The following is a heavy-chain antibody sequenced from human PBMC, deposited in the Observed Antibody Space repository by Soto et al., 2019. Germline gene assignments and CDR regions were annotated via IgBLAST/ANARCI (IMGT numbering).Heavy chain of an antibody. CDR2: ISYDGSNK. CDR3: AREYDILTGYSDTFDY. V-gene: IGHV3-30-3*01. J-gene: IGHJ4*02. D-gene: IGHD3-9*01. Sequence: LRLSCAASGFTFSSYAMHWVRQAPGKGLEWVAVISYDGSNKYYADSVKGRFTISRDNSKNTLYLQMNSLRAEDTAVYYCAREYDILTGYSDTFDYWGQGTLVTVSS. CDR1: GFTFSSYA.